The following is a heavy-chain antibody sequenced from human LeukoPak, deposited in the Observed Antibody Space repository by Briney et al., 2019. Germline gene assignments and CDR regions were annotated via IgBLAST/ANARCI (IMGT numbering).Heavy chain of an antibody. J-gene: IGHJ6*02. D-gene: IGHD5-12*01. CDR1: GGTFSSYA. V-gene: IGHV1-69*13. CDR3: ATVNGGYPHYYGMDV. CDR2: IIPIFGTA. Sequence: SVKVSCKASGGTFSSYAISWVRQAPGQGLEWMGGIIPIFGTANYAQKFQGRVTITADESTSTAYMELSSLRSEDTAVYYCATVNGGYPHYYGMDVWGQGTTVTVSS.